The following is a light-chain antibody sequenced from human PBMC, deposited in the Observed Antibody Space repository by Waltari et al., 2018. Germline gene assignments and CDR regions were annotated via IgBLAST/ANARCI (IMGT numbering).Light chain of an antibody. CDR2: RAS. CDR1: QNINTW. J-gene: IGKJ1*01. V-gene: IGKV1-5*03. CDR3: QQYSSLWT. Sequence: DIQMTQSPSTLSASVGDRVTITCQASQNINTWLAWYQQKPGKVPKLLIYRASTLQSGVPSRFSGTGSGTEFTLTISSLQPDDVATYFCQQYSSLWTFGPGTKVEI.